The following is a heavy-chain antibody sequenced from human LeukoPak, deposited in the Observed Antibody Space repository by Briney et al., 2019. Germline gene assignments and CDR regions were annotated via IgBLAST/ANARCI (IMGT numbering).Heavy chain of an antibody. Sequence: GGSLRLSCRASGFNFGDYGMTWFRQGPGKGLEWVGFIRSRDFGGTTNYAASVGGRFTISRDDSKSIVYLHMKSLQTEDTGVYFCAKAYFNYVRGSPEWFDPWGPGTLVTVSS. CDR2: IRSRDFGGTT. CDR3: AKAYFNYVRGSPEWFDP. D-gene: IGHD3-16*01. CDR1: GFNFGDYG. J-gene: IGHJ5*02. V-gene: IGHV3-49*03.